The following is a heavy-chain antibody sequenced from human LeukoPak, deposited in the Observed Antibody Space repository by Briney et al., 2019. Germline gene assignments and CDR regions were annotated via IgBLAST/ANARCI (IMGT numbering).Heavy chain of an antibody. CDR1: GFTFSSYA. J-gene: IGHJ5*02. Sequence: GGSLRLSCAASGFTFSSYAMSWVRQAPGKGLECISGFSGSGGSTYYADSVKGRFIISRDNSNNTLYLQMKSLRAEDTAIYYCAKTRYYDILTGYLNCFDPWGQGTLVSVSS. D-gene: IGHD3-9*01. V-gene: IGHV3-23*01. CDR2: FSGSGGST. CDR3: AKTRYYDILTGYLNCFDP.